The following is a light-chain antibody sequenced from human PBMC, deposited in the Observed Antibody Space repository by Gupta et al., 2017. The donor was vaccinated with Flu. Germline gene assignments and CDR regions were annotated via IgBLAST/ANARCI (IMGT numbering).Light chain of an antibody. CDR2: DAS. J-gene: IGKJ4*01. Sequence: EIVLTQSPATLSLFPGERATLSCRASQSVSNYLAWYQQKPGQAPRLLIYDASNRATGIPARFSGSGSGTDFTLTISSLEPEDFAVYYCQQRRNWPPLTFGGGTKVEIK. V-gene: IGKV3-11*01. CDR3: QQRRNWPPLT. CDR1: QSVSNY.